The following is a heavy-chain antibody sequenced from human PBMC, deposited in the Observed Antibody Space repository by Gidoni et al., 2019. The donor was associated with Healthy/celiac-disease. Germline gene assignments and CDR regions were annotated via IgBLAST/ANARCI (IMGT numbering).Heavy chain of an antibody. CDR3: ARDRRDYGDYWYYFDY. CDR2: IYSIGST. CDR1: GGSISSYY. D-gene: IGHD4-17*01. J-gene: IGHJ4*02. V-gene: IGHV4-59*01. Sequence: QVQLQESGPGLVKPSETLSLTCTVSGGSISSYYWRWLRQPPGKGLEWIGYIYSIGSTNYNPTLKSRVTISVDTSKNQFSLKLSSVTAADTAVYYCARDRRDYGDYWYYFDYWGQGTLVTVSS.